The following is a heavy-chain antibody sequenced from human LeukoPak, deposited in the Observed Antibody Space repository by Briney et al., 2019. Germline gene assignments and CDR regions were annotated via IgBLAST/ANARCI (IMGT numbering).Heavy chain of an antibody. D-gene: IGHD3-22*01. Sequence: ASVKVSCKASGYAFTGQDMHWVRQAPGQGLEWMGWINPNTGDTNYAQKFQGRVTMTEDTSTDTAYMELSSLRSEDTAVYYCATIGWYYYDSSGYSVNDYWGQGTLVTVSS. CDR2: INPNTGDT. CDR1: GYAFTGQD. J-gene: IGHJ4*02. V-gene: IGHV1-2*02. CDR3: ATIGWYYYDSSGYSVNDY.